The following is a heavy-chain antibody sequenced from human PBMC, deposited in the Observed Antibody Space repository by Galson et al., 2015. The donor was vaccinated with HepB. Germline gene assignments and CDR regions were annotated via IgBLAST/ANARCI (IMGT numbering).Heavy chain of an antibody. Sequence: SLRLSCAASGFTFSSYGMHWVRQAPGKGLEWVAVIWYDGSNKYYADSVKGRFTISRDNSKNTLYLQMNSLRAEDTAVYYCARGGGYSYGYFITLDAFDIWGQGTMVTVSS. CDR2: IWYDGSNK. CDR3: ARGGGYSYGYFITLDAFDI. V-gene: IGHV3-33*08. CDR1: GFTFSSYG. D-gene: IGHD5-18*01. J-gene: IGHJ3*02.